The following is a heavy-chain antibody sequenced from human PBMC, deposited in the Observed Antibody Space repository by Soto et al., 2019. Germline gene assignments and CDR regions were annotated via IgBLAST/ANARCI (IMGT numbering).Heavy chain of an antibody. CDR2: INPNSGGT. Sequence: GASVEVSCKASVYTLTDYYIHWVRQAPGQGLEWMGWINPNSGGTNYAQKFQGRVTMTRDTSINTAYMEVSRLRLDDTAAYYCAIEDSVGVPIGKYYYALDVWGQGTTVTVSS. J-gene: IGHJ6*02. D-gene: IGHD2-15*01. CDR3: AIEDSVGVPIGKYYYALDV. V-gene: IGHV1-2*02. CDR1: VYTLTDYY.